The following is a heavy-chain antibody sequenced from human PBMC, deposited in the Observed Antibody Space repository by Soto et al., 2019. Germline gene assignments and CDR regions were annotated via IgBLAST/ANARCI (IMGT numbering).Heavy chain of an antibody. D-gene: IGHD3-3*01. CDR2: ISYSGST. CDR1: GGSISSDGHY. J-gene: IGHJ3*01. Sequence: QVQLQESGPGLVKPSQTMSLTCTVSGGSISSDGHYWNWVRQHPGKGLEWIAYISYSGSTFYNPSLESRVTISIDTSKNQFSLTLSSVTAADTAVYYCAKFGREAFDVWGQGTVVTVSS. CDR3: AKFGREAFDV. V-gene: IGHV4-31*03.